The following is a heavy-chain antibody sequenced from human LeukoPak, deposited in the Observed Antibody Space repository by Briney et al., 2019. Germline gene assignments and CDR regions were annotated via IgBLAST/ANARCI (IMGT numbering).Heavy chain of an antibody. CDR1: GFTFSSYE. Sequence: GGSLRLSCAASGFTFSSYEMNWVRQGPGKGLEWVSYISSSGSTKYYADSVKGRFTISRENAKKSLYLQMNSLRAEDTAIYYCARGWGEGGQGTLVTVSS. CDR2: ISSSGSTK. V-gene: IGHV3-48*03. J-gene: IGHJ4*02. D-gene: IGHD3-10*01. CDR3: ARGWGE.